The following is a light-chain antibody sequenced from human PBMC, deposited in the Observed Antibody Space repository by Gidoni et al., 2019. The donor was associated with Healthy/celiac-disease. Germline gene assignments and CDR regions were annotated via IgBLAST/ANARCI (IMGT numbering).Light chain of an antibody. J-gene: IGKJ4*01. CDR2: DAS. Sequence: IQMTQSPSSLSASVGDRVTITCPASQDISNYLNWYQQKPGHAPKLLIYDASNLETGVPSRFSGSGSGTDFTFTISSLEPEDIATYYCQQYDNPALTFGGGTKVEIK. V-gene: IGKV1-33*01. CDR1: QDISNY. CDR3: QQYDNPALT.